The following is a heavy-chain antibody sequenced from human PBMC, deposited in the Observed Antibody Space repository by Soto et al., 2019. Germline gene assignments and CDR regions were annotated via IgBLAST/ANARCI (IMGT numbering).Heavy chain of an antibody. V-gene: IGHV4-59*01. CDR3: AAGEASSRNLAPYYLDF. CDR2: IHYSGTT. CDR1: GGSMRNYF. Sequence: SETLSLTCTVSGGSMRNYFWTWSRQPPGKGLEWIGYIHYSGTTSFFPSYNPSLRSRVTISEDTSKNQFSLKLLSVTTADTAVYFCAAGEASSRNLAPYYLDFWGQGTLVTVSS. D-gene: IGHD6-13*01. J-gene: IGHJ4*02.